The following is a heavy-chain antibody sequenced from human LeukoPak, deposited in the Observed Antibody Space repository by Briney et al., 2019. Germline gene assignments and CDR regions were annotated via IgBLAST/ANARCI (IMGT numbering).Heavy chain of an antibody. CDR1: GFTFTSYA. Sequence: GGSLRLSCAASGFTFTSYAMSWVRQAPGKGLEWVSGISNSGGSTNYGDSVKGRFTISRDNSKNTLYLQMNSLRAEDTAVYYCANSDSGGWNRAFDIWGQGTMVSVSS. D-gene: IGHD6-19*01. V-gene: IGHV3-23*01. J-gene: IGHJ3*02. CDR2: ISNSGGST. CDR3: ANSDSGGWNRAFDI.